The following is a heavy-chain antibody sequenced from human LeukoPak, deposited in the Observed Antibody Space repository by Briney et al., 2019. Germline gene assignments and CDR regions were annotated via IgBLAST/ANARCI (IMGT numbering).Heavy chain of an antibody. D-gene: IGHD6-19*01. CDR3: ARVGSGGAWFDF. Sequence: SETLSLTCTVSGGSISSYYWTWIRQPAGKGLEWIGRIYMTGSTNYNPSLKSRVAMSVDTSKNQLSLTLTSLTATDTAVYYCARVGSGGAWFDFWGQGALVSISS. CDR2: IYMTGST. CDR1: GGSISSYY. V-gene: IGHV4-4*07. J-gene: IGHJ4*02.